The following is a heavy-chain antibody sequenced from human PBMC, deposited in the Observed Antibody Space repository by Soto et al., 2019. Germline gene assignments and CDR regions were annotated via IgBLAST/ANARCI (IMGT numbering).Heavy chain of an antibody. Sequence: GSSVKVPCKASGYTFSRYGIHWLRQYPGQRLEWMGWINAANGDTKYSPKFQGRVTITRDTSASTAYMELSSLRSEDTAVYYCVRRHVSATGIDWFDPWGQGTLVTVSS. CDR3: VRRHVSATGIDWFDP. V-gene: IGHV1-3*01. J-gene: IGHJ5*02. D-gene: IGHD6-13*01. CDR1: GYTFSRYG. CDR2: INAANGDT.